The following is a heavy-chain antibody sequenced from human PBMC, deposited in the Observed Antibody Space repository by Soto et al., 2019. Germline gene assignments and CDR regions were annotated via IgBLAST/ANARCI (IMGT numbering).Heavy chain of an antibody. CDR2: IYWNDDK. CDR3: AHSNNYDFWSGYYTPFDY. CDR1: GFSLSTSGVG. Sequence: SGPTLVNPTQTLTLTCTFSGFSLSTSGVGVGWIRQPPGKALEWLALIYWNDDKGYSPYLKSRLTITKDTSKNQVVLTMTNMDHVDTATYYCAHSNNYDFWSGYYTPFDYWGQGTLVTVSS. J-gene: IGHJ4*02. V-gene: IGHV2-5*01. D-gene: IGHD3-3*01.